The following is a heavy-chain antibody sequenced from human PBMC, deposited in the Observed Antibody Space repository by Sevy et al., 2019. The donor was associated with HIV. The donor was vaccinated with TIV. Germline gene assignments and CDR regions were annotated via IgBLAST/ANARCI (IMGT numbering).Heavy chain of an antibody. Sequence: ASVKVSCKASGYSFSDYYIHWLRQAPGRGLEWMGWINPGTGGTYFARKFQDMVTLTTGKSITTVFMDPRGLSFDDTAVYYCARGGGDSYTSGYYPLKYWGQGTLVTVSS. CDR3: ARGGGDSYTSGYYPLKY. CDR1: GYSFSDYY. J-gene: IGHJ4*02. V-gene: IGHV1-2*02. D-gene: IGHD3-22*01. CDR2: INPGTGGT.